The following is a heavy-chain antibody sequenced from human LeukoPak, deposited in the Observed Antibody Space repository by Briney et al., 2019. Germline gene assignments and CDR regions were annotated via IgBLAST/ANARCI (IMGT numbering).Heavy chain of an antibody. D-gene: IGHD5-18*01. CDR2: IGSSGSFI. CDR1: GFTFSSYN. V-gene: IGHV3-21*06. CDR3: ARGYSYGPDY. Sequence: PGGSLRLSCAASGFTFSSYNMNWVRQAPGKGLEWVSSIGSSGSFIYYADSLKGRLTISRDNAKNSLYLQTHSLRAEDTAVYYCARGYSYGPDYWGQGTLVTVSS. J-gene: IGHJ4*02.